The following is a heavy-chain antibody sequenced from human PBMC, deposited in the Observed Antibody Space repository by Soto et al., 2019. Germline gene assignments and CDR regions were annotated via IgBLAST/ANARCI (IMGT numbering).Heavy chain of an antibody. V-gene: IGHV3-30*03. J-gene: IGHJ4*02. D-gene: IGHD6-19*01. CDR2: ISYDGSNK. Sequence: GGSLRLFCAASGFTFSSYGMHRFRQAPGKGLEWVAVISYDGSNKYYADSVKGRFTIPRDNSKKTLYLQMNSLRAEDTAEYDCAFPGYSSGWPTYFDYCGQITLVAVYS. CDR3: AFPGYSSGWPTYFDY. CDR1: GFTFSSYG.